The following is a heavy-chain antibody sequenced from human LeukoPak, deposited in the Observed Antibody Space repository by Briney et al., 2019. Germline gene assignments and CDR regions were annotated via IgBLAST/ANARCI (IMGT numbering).Heavy chain of an antibody. CDR1: GFTFSNYW. J-gene: IGHJ6*04. CDR2: ISSSGSTI. V-gene: IGHV3-48*04. Sequence: GGSLRLSCATSGFTFSNYWMSWVRQAPGKGLEWVSYISSSGSTIYYADSVKGRFTISRDNAKNSLYLQMNSLRAEDTAVYYCAELGITMIGGVWGKGTTVTISS. D-gene: IGHD3-10*02. CDR3: AELGITMIGGV.